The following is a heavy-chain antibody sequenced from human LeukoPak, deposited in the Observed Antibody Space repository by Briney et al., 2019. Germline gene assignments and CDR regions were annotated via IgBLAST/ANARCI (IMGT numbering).Heavy chain of an antibody. Sequence: GGSLRLSCAASGFTFSSYWMSWVRQAPGKGLEWVANIKQDGSEKYYVDSVKGRFTISRDNAKNSLYLQMNSLRAEDTAVYYCAGGSIAARPGGGYNWFDPWGQGTLVTVSS. V-gene: IGHV3-7*01. CDR3: AGGSIAARPGGGYNWFDP. CDR1: GFTFSSYW. J-gene: IGHJ5*02. CDR2: IKQDGSEK. D-gene: IGHD6-6*01.